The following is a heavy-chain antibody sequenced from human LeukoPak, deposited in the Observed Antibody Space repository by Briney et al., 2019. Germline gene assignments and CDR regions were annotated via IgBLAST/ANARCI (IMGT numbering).Heavy chain of an antibody. Sequence: SETLSLTCTVSGGSISSHYWSWIRQPPGKGLEWIGYIYYSGSTNYNPSLKSRVTISVDTSKNQFSLKLSSVTAADTAAYYCARVNSGSYLGYFDYWGQGTLVTVSS. V-gene: IGHV4-59*11. J-gene: IGHJ4*02. D-gene: IGHD1-26*01. CDR1: GGSISSHY. CDR3: ARVNSGSYLGYFDY. CDR2: IYYSGST.